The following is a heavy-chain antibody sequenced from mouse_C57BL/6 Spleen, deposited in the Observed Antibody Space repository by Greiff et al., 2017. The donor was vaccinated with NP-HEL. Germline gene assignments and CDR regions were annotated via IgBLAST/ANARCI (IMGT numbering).Heavy chain of an antibody. J-gene: IGHJ2*01. V-gene: IGHV5-17*01. Sequence: EVKLVESGGGLVKPGGSLKLSCAASGFTFSDYGMHWVRQAPEKGLEWVAYISSGSSTIYYADTVKGRFTISRDNAKNTLFLQMTSLRSEDTAMYYCARNYGSPYYFDYWGQSTTLTVSS. CDR2: ISSGSSTI. CDR1: GFTFSDYG. D-gene: IGHD1-1*01. CDR3: ARNYGSPYYFDY.